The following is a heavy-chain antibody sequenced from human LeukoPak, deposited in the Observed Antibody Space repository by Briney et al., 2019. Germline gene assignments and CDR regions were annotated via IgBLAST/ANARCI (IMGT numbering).Heavy chain of an antibody. D-gene: IGHD2-15*01. J-gene: IGHJ3*02. CDR2: IKQDGSEK. Sequence: GGSLRLSCAVSGFTFSSYWMSWVRQAPGKGLEWVANIKQDGSEKYYVDSVKGRFTISRDNAKNSLYLQMNSLRAEDTAVYYCARGVVVNIWGQGTMVTVSS. CDR1: GFTFSSYW. V-gene: IGHV3-7*04. CDR3: ARGVVVNI.